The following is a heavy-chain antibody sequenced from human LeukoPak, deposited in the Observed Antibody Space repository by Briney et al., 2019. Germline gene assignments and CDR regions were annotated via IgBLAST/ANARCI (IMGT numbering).Heavy chain of an antibody. V-gene: IGHV3-48*04. D-gene: IGHD6-19*01. CDR2: ISSSSSTI. Sequence: GGSLRLSCVASGFTFGSYSMNWVRQAPGKGLEWVSYISSSSSTIYYADSVKGRFTISRDNAKNSLYLQMNSLRAEDTALYFCARAAMPVAATGGNFFDSWGQGTLVTVSS. CDR1: GFTFGSYS. J-gene: IGHJ4*02. CDR3: ARAAMPVAATGGNFFDS.